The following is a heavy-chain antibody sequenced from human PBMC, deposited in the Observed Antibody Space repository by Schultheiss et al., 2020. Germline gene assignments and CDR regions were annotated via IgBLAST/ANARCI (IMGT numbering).Heavy chain of an antibody. CDR1: GGSISSYY. CDR3: ARYRGGWFDP. V-gene: IGHV4-59*01. Sequence: SETLSLTCTVSGGSISSYYWSWIRQPPGKGLEWIGYIYYSGSTNYNPALKSRVTISVDTSKNQFSQKLSSVTAADTAVYYCARYRGGWFDPWGQGTLVTVSS. J-gene: IGHJ5*02. D-gene: IGHD1-14*01. CDR2: IYYSGST.